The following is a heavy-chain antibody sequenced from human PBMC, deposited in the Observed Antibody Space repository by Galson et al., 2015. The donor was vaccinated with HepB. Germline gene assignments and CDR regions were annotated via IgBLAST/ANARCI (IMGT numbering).Heavy chain of an antibody. CDR1: GYTFSSYL. D-gene: IGHD1-26*01. CDR3: ARDRDSGSYSFYFDD. J-gene: IGHJ4*02. Sequence: SVKVSCKASGYTFSSYLMNWVRQAPGQGLEWMGWINTNTGSPTYAQGFTGRFVFSLDTSVSTAYLQISSLKAEDTAVYYCARDRDSGSYSFYFDDWGQGTLVTVSS. V-gene: IGHV7-4-1*02. CDR2: INTNTGSP.